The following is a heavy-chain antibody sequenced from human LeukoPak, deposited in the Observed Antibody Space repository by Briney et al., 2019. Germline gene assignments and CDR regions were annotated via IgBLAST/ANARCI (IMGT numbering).Heavy chain of an antibody. V-gene: IGHV3-21*01. CDR2: ISVGSSYK. CDR3: ARGPISIPLYYSMDV. D-gene: IGHD2-21*01. CDR1: GFTFNKYW. Sequence: PGGSLRLSCAASGFTFNKYWLTWVRQAPGKGLEWVSAISVGSSYKYYADSVKGRLTISRDNAKNSLYLQMNSLRAEDTAVYYCARGPISIPLYYSMDVWGKGTTVTVSS. J-gene: IGHJ6*03.